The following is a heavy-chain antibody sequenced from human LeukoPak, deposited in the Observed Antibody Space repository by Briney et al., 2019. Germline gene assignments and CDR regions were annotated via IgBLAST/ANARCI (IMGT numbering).Heavy chain of an antibody. Sequence: GGSLRLSCAASGFTFSSYTMNWVRQAPGKGLEGVSPISSSSSYIYYADSVKGRFTISRDNAKNSLYLQLNSLRAEDTAVYYCARDAPRVTGTTDYWGQGTLVTVSS. V-gene: IGHV3-21*01. D-gene: IGHD1-7*01. CDR3: ARDAPRVTGTTDY. CDR2: ISSSSSYI. J-gene: IGHJ4*02. CDR1: GFTFSSYT.